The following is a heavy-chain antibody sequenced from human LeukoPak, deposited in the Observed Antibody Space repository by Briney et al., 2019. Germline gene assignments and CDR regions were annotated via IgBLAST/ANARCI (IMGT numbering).Heavy chain of an antibody. V-gene: IGHV3-30*15. J-gene: IGHJ4*02. Sequence: GGSLRLSCAASGFTFSSFAMHWVRQAPGKGLEWVAVMSSDGTRENYADSVKGRFTISRDNSKSTLFLQMSSLRPEDTAVYYCSRDGDVTGETFDYWGQGTLATVSS. CDR2: MSSDGTRE. CDR3: SRDGDVTGETFDY. CDR1: GFTFSSFA. D-gene: IGHD2-21*02.